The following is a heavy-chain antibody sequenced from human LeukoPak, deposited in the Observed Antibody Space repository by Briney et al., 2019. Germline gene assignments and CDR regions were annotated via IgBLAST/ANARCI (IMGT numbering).Heavy chain of an antibody. CDR2: VRDKAFSRST. V-gene: IGHV3-72*01. Sequence: PGGSLRLPCAASGFSFTDHYMDWVRLAPGKGLEWVGRVRDKAFSRSTEYAASVKGRFTISRDDSKNSVFLEMKSLKTEDSALYYCARGFCIGDTCYSGDYWGQGILVTVSS. CDR1: GFSFTDHY. CDR3: ARGFCIGDTCYSGDY. D-gene: IGHD2-15*01. J-gene: IGHJ4*02.